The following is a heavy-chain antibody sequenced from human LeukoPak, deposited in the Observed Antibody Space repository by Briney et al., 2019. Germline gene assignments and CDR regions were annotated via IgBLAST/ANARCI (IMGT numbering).Heavy chain of an antibody. V-gene: IGHV3-48*02. CDR3: ARGRGSS. CDR1: GFTFTSYV. CDR2: IGTRGTTM. J-gene: IGHJ5*02. D-gene: IGHD2-21*01. Sequence: GGSLRLSCAASGFTFTSYVMNWVRQPPGKGLEWISYIGTRGTTMYYADSVKGRFTISRDNAKNSLYLQMDSLRDEDTAIYYCARGRGSSWGQGTLVTVSS.